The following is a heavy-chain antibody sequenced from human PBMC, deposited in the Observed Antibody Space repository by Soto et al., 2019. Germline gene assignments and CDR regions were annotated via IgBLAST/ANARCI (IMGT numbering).Heavy chain of an antibody. V-gene: IGHV1-2*06. Sequence: QVQLVQSGAEVKKPGASVKVSCEASGYTFTDLYMHWVRQAPGQGLEWMGRINPNTGGTEYAQKFKGRVTMTRDTSISTAYMELSSLTSDDTAVYYCARANKANWFLLRLDHWGQGTLVTVSS. CDR2: INPNTGGT. D-gene: IGHD1-1*01. J-gene: IGHJ4*02. CDR3: ARANKANWFLLRLDH. CDR1: GYTFTDLY.